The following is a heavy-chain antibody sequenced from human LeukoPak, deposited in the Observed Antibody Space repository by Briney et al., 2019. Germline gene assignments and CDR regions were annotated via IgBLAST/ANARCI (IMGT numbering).Heavy chain of an antibody. J-gene: IGHJ3*01. V-gene: IGHV5-51*01. Sequence: GESLKISCKGSGYSFISYWLGWVRQMPGKGLELMGIIYPGDSDTRYSPSFQGQVTISVDKSISTAYLQWSSLKASDTAMYYCAIAMIRGEDAFDVWGQGTMVTVSS. D-gene: IGHD3-10*01. CDR2: IYPGDSDT. CDR1: GYSFISYW. CDR3: AIAMIRGEDAFDV.